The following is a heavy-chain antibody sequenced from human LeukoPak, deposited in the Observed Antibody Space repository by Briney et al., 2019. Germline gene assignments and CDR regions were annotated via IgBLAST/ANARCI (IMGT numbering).Heavy chain of an antibody. CDR3: ARDIEDYGEESSFDY. D-gene: IGHD4-17*01. CDR2: INPNSGGT. V-gene: IGHV1-2*06. J-gene: IGHJ4*02. Sequence: ASVKVSCKASGYTFTGYYMHWVRQAPGQGLEWMGRINPNSGGTNYAQKFQGRVTMTRDTSISTAYMELSRLRSDDTAVYYCARDIEDYGEESSFDYWGQGTLVTVSS. CDR1: GYTFTGYY.